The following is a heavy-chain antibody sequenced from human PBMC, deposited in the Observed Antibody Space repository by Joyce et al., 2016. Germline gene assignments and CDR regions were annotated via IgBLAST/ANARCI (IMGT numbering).Heavy chain of an antibody. CDR1: GFSFSGYW. J-gene: IGHJ5*02. CDR2: INTDGSST. D-gene: IGHD6-6*01. V-gene: IGHV3-74*01. Sequence: EVQLVESGGGLVQPGGSLRLSCAASGFSFSGYWIHWVRQAPGKGRVWVSRINTDGSSTRFADSVQGRFTISRDNAKNTLYLQMNSLRAEDTAVYYCVRGISARPGGPNWFDPWGQGTLVTVSS. CDR3: VRGISARPGGPNWFDP.